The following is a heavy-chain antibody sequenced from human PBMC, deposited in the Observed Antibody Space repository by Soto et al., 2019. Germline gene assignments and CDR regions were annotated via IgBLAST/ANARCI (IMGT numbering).Heavy chain of an antibody. J-gene: IGHJ4*01. D-gene: IGHD1-26*01. CDR1: GDSVSSNSSG. Sequence: SQTLSLSVGLTGDSVSSNSSGCRLVRQSPSRGLEWLGRTYYRSKWYYEYAVPVRGRITINPDTSKNQYSLQLNSVTPEDTAVYFCARGEQYSGRIFDYWGQGTLVTVSS. CDR3: ARGEQYSGRIFDY. CDR2: TYYRSKWYY. V-gene: IGHV6-1*01.